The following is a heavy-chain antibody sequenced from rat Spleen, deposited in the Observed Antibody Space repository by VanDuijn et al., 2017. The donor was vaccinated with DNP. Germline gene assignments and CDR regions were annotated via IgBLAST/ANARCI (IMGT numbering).Heavy chain of an antibody. CDR1: GFIFSNYW. CDR3: ARMYTTGIPSVDA. Sequence: EVQLVESGGGPVQPGRSLKLSCVASGFIFSNYWMTWIRQAPGKGLEWVASITNTGGSTYYLDSVRGRFTVSRDNAKSTLYLQMNSLRSEDTATYYCARMYTTGIPSVDAWGQGASVTVSS. V-gene: IGHV5-31*01. J-gene: IGHJ4*01. CDR2: ITNTGGST. D-gene: IGHD1-6*01.